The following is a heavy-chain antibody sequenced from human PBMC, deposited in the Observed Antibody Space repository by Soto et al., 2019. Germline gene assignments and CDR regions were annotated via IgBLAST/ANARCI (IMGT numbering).Heavy chain of an antibody. CDR1: GFSLSNARMG. D-gene: IGHD1-26*01. CDR2: IFSNDEK. V-gene: IGHV2-26*01. CDR3: ARIWELCPDY. Sequence: QVTLKESGPVLVKPTEPLTLTCTVSGFSLSNARMGVSWIRQPPGKALEWLAHIFSNDEKSYSTSLKSRLTIPKDTSKSQVVLTMTNMDPVDTATYYCARIWELCPDYWGQGTLVTVSS. J-gene: IGHJ4*02.